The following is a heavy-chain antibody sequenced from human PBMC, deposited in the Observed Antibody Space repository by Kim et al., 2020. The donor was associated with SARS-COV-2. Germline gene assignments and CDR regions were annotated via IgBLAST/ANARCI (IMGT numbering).Heavy chain of an antibody. J-gene: IGHJ4*02. CDR3: ARSTRTQQLVLDYFDY. CDR2: IYYSGST. CDR1: GGSISSGGYY. V-gene: IGHV4-31*03. D-gene: IGHD6-13*01. Sequence: SETLSLTCTVSGGSISSGGYYWSWIRQHPGKGLEWIGYIYYSGSTYYNPSLKSRVTISVDTSKNQFSLKLSSVTAADTAVYYCARSTRTQQLVLDYFDYWGQGTLVTVSS.